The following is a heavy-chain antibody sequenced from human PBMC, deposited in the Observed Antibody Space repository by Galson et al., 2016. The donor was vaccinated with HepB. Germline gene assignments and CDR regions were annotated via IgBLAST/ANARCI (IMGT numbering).Heavy chain of an antibody. Sequence: SLRLSCAASGFTFSGYVMHWVRQTPGKGLVWVSRISHDGSVRKYADSVRGRFTISRDNAKNALYLQMNSLRAEDTAVYYCARDRNLIFYDYWGQGALVTVSS. CDR1: GFTFSGYV. J-gene: IGHJ4*02. V-gene: IGHV3-74*03. CDR3: ARDRNLIFYDY. D-gene: IGHD3/OR15-3a*01. CDR2: ISHDGSVR.